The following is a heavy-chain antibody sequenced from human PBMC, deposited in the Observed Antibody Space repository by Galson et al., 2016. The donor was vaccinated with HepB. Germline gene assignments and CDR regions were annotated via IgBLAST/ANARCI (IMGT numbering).Heavy chain of an antibody. V-gene: IGHV1-18*01. Sequence: SVKVSCKASGDAFTSYGVSWVRQAPGQGLEWMGWISNYKGDTDYAQNFQGRVTMTRDTSTSTAYMKLRSLRSDDTAVYYCASGVVVPAAPTNQYFYFSAIDCGGQGTTVTVSS. J-gene: IGHJ6*02. CDR3: ASGVVVPAAPTNQYFYFSAIDC. CDR2: ISNYKGDT. D-gene: IGHD2-2*01. CDR1: GDAFTSYG.